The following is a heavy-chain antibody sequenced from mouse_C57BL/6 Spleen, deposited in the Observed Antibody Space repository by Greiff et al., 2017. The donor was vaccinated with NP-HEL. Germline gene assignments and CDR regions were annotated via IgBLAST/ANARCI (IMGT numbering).Heavy chain of an antibody. CDR2: IYPRSGNT. CDR3: ARFITTVVATKKYYFDY. D-gene: IGHD1-1*01. V-gene: IGHV1-81*01. CDR1: GYTFTSYG. J-gene: IGHJ2*01. Sequence: QVQLKQSGAELARPGASVKLSCKASGYTFTSYGISWVKQRTGQGLEWIGEIYPRSGNTYYNEKFKGKATLTADKSSSTAYMELRSLTSEDSAVYFCARFITTVVATKKYYFDYWGQGTTLTVSS.